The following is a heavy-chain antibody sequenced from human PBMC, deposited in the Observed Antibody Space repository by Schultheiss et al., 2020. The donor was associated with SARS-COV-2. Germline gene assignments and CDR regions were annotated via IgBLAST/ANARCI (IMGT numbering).Heavy chain of an antibody. J-gene: IGHJ4*02. CDR2: ISGSGSTI. CDR1: GFTFSSYA. Sequence: GGSLRLSCAASGFTFSSYAMSWVRQAPGKGLEWVSAISGSGSTIYYADSVKGRFTISRDNAKNSLYLQMNSLRAEDTAVYYCAKGSHVVVPAAMFNWGQGTLVTVSS. V-gene: IGHV3-23*01. CDR3: AKGSHVVVPAAMFN. D-gene: IGHD2-2*01.